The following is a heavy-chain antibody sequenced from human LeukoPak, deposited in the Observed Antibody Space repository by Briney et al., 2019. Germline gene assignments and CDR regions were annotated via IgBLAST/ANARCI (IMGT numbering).Heavy chain of an antibody. CDR1: CRSFIGYY. D-gene: IGHD3-22*01. CDR2: INHSGST. CDR3: ASRFLIGVPNWFDR. V-gene: IGHV4-34*01. J-gene: IGHJ5*02. Sequence: PSETLSLTCAVYCRSFIGYYWSWLRQPPGKGLEWIGEINHSGSTNYNPSLKSRVAISVDTSKNQFSLQLISVTAACAAVYYGASRFLIGVPNWFDRWGQGALVTVSS.